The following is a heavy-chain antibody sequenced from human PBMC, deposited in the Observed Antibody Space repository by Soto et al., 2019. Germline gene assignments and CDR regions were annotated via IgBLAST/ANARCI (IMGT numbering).Heavy chain of an antibody. Sequence: SETLSLTCAVYGGSFSGYYWSWIRQPPGKGLEWIGEINHSGSTNYNPSLKSRVTISVDTSKNQFSLKLSSVTAAETAVYYCARVLLWFGELCHGYYGMEVRGQGTTVTVTS. D-gene: IGHD3-10*01. V-gene: IGHV4-34*01. J-gene: IGHJ6*01. CDR3: ARVLLWFGELCHGYYGMEV. CDR1: GGSFSGYY. CDR2: INHSGST.